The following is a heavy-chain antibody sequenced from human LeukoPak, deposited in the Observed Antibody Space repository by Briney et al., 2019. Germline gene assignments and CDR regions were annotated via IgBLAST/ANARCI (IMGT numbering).Heavy chain of an antibody. CDR1: GGSISSYY. Sequence: SETLSLTCTVSGGSISSYYWSWIRQPAGKGLEWIGRIYTSGSTNYNPSLKSRVTMSVDTSKNQFSLKLSSVAAADPAVYYCAREVVVPAAMLGSYYYYGMDVWGQGTTVTVSS. CDR2: IYTSGST. D-gene: IGHD2-2*01. V-gene: IGHV4-4*07. CDR3: AREVVVPAAMLGSYYYYGMDV. J-gene: IGHJ6*02.